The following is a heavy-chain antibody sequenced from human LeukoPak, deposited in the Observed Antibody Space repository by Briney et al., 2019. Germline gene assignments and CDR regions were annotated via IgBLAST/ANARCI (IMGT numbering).Heavy chain of an antibody. CDR2: ISGSGGST. J-gene: IGHJ4*02. V-gene: IGHV3-23*01. Sequence: GGSLRLSCAASGFTFSSYAMSWVRQAPGKGLEWVSAISGSGGSTYYADSVKGRFTISRDNSKNTLYLQMNSLRAEDTAVYCCAKDRMYSSAIHDYWGQGTLVTVSS. CDR1: GFTFSSYA. D-gene: IGHD6-19*01. CDR3: AKDRMYSSAIHDY.